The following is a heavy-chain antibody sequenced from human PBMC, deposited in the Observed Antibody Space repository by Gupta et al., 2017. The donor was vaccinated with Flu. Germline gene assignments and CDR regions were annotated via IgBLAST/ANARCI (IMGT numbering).Heavy chain of an antibody. CDR1: GGSISNDY. Sequence: QVQLQESGPGLVKPSETLSLTCTVSGGSISNDYWSWIRQPPGKGLEWIGYTYNSGSTNYNSSLKSRVTISVDTSKNQFSLKLNSVSVADTAVYYCARGGASSRFFDYWGQGTLVTVCS. D-gene: IGHD6-6*01. J-gene: IGHJ4*02. CDR2: TYNSGST. V-gene: IGHV4-59*01. CDR3: ARGGASSRFFDY.